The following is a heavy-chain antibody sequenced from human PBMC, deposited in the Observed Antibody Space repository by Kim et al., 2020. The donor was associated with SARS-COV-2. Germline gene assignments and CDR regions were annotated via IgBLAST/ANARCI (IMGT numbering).Heavy chain of an antibody. CDR3: ARGLEYYYDISAYFDY. D-gene: IGHD3-22*01. CDR1: GFTFETYG. Sequence: GGSLRLSCAVSGFTFETYGMHWVRQAPGRGLEWVALIYYDGSIKYYGDSVKGRFAISRDNSKNTVYLDLNSLRAEDTDVYFCARGLEYYYDISAYFDYWGQGTLVTVSS. V-gene: IGHV3-33*01. J-gene: IGHJ4*02. CDR2: IYYDGSIK.